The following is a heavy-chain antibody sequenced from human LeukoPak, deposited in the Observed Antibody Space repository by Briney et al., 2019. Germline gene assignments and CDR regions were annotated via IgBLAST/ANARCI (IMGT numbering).Heavy chain of an antibody. CDR3: ARGAKRDGYNFDY. V-gene: IGHV1-18*01. CDR2: ISAYNGNT. Sequence: ASVKVSCKASGYTFTSYGISWVRQAPGQGLEWMGWISAYNGNTNYAQKLQGRVTITADESTSTAYMELSSLRSEDTAVYYCARGAKRDGYNFDYWGQGTLVTVSS. D-gene: IGHD5-24*01. J-gene: IGHJ4*02. CDR1: GYTFTSYG.